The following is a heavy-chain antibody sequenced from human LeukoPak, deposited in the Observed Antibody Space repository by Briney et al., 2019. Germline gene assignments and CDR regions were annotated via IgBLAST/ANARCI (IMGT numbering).Heavy chain of an antibody. CDR3: ASGFIAAAGKSY. CDR2: ISYDGSNK. J-gene: IGHJ4*02. D-gene: IGHD6-13*01. Sequence: GRSLRLSCAASGFTFSSYAMHWVRQAPGKGLEWVAVISYDGSNKYYADSVKGRFTISRDNSKNTLYLQMNSLRAEDTAVYYCASGFIAAAGKSYWGQGTLVTVSS. CDR1: GFTFSSYA. V-gene: IGHV3-30-3*01.